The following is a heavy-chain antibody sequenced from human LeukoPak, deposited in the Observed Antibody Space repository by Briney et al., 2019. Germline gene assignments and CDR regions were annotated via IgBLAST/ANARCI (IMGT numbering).Heavy chain of an antibody. D-gene: IGHD2-15*01. CDR2: VYSSGST. V-gene: IGHV4-59*01. Sequence: SETLSLTCTVSGGSISSFYWSWIRQPPGKGLEWIGHVYSSGSTTYNPSLKSRVTISVDTSNNQFSLKVTSVTAADTAVYYCARGGHGNSYYYYMDVWGKGTTVTVSS. CDR3: ARGGHGNSYYYYMDV. CDR1: GGSISSFY. J-gene: IGHJ6*03.